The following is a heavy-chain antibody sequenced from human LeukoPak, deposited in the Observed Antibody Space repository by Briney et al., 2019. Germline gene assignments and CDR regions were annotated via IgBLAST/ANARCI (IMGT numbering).Heavy chain of an antibody. J-gene: IGHJ3*02. Sequence: GASVKVSCKASGYTFTSYYMHWVRQAPGQGLEWMGRINPNSDETNYAQKFKGRVTMTSDTCISTAYMELSMLRYDDTAVYYCAIKKGVLVDFWGGSDAFDIWGQGTMVTVSS. CDR3: AIKKGVLVDFWGGSDAFDI. CDR1: GYTFTSYY. V-gene: IGHV1-2*06. D-gene: IGHD3-3*01. CDR2: INPNSDET.